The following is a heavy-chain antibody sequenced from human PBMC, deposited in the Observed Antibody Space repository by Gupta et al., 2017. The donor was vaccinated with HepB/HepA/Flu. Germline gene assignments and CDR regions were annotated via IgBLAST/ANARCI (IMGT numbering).Heavy chain of an antibody. CDR3: QYWSSTSCYTAMAFDI. V-gene: IGHV3-23*01. J-gene: IGHJ3*02. CDR1: GFTFSSSA. D-gene: IGHD2-2*02. Sequence: EVQLLESGGGLVQPGGSLRLSCAASGFTFSSSAMSWVRQAPGKGLEWVSAISCSGGSTYYADSVKGRFTISRDNSKNTLYLQMNSLRAEDTAVYYCQYWSSTSCYTAMAFDIWGQGTMVTGSS. CDR2: ISCSGGST.